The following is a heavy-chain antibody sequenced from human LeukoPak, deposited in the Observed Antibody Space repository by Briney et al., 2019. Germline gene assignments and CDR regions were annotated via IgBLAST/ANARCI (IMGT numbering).Heavy chain of an antibody. J-gene: IGHJ4*02. V-gene: IGHV4-34*01. Sequence: TETLSLTCAVYGGSFSGYYWSWIRQPPGKGLEWIWEINHSGSTNYNPSLKSRVTISVDTSKNQFSLKLSSVTAADTAVYYCARAYSGIVVVPAARTRWDYWGEGSLVTVSS. CDR1: GGSFSGYY. CDR3: ARAYSGIVVVPAARTRWDY. D-gene: IGHD2-2*01. CDR2: INHSGST.